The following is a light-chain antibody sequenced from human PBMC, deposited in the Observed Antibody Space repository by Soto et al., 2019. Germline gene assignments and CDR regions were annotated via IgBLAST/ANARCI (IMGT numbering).Light chain of an antibody. CDR1: ILAKEY. Sequence: SYELTQPSSVSVSPGQTARITCSGDILAKEYARWFQQKPGQAPVVVIYKDSERPSGIPERFSGSTSGTTVTLTISGAHVEDDGDYYCYSAADNIWVFGGGTKLTVL. CDR2: KDS. CDR3: YSAADNIWV. J-gene: IGLJ3*02. V-gene: IGLV3-27*01.